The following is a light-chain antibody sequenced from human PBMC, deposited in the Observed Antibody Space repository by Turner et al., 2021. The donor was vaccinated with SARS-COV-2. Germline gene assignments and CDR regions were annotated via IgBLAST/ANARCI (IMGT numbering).Light chain of an antibody. CDR3: QQSYSTLGWT. CDR1: QSISRY. J-gene: IGKJ1*01. Sequence: DIQMTQSPSSLSASVADRVTITCRASQSISRYLNWYQQKPGKAPKLLIYAASSLQSGVPSRFSGSGSGTDFTLTISSLQPEDFATYYCQQSYSTLGWTFGQGTKVEIK. CDR2: AAS. V-gene: IGKV1-39*01.